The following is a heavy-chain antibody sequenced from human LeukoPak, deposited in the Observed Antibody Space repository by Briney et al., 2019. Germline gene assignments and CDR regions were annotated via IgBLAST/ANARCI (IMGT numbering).Heavy chain of an antibody. CDR2: MRSSGSTI. Sequence: GGSLRLSCAASGFTFSDYYMSWIRQAPGKGLEWVSYMRSSGSTIYYADSVKARFTISRDNAQNSLYLQMNSLRADDTAVYYCARDLNKYYYDSSGYYYGYWGQGTLVTVSS. CDR3: ARDLNKYYYDSSGYYYGY. V-gene: IGHV3-11*01. J-gene: IGHJ4*02. D-gene: IGHD3-22*01. CDR1: GFTFSDYY.